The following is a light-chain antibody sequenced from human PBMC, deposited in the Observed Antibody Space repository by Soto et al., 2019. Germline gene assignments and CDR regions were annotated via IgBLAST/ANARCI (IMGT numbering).Light chain of an antibody. Sequence: EIVMTQSPATLSVSPGERAALSCIASQTVGSDLAWYQQRPGQPPRLLVSGAATSDTGVPPRFSGSESVTDFTLTISSLQSEDFAVYYGQHYKYCRLVIGPRTKV. J-gene: IGKJ3*01. V-gene: IGKV3-15*01. CDR1: QTVGSD. CDR2: GAA. CDR3: QHYKYCRLV.